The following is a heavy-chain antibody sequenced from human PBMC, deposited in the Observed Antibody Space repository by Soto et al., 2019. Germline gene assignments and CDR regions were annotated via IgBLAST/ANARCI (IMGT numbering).Heavy chain of an antibody. CDR1: GFTFGTYT. CDR2: ISSGSSYI. J-gene: IGHJ5*01. V-gene: IGHV3-21*01. D-gene: IGHD3-10*01. CDR3: ARDILSGGAYPDS. Sequence: PGGSLRLSCAASGFTFGTYTMNWVRQAPGKGLEWISSISSGSSYIYYAGSVKGRFTISRDNAKNSLFLQMNSLRADDTAVYYCARDILSGGAYPDSWGQGTKVTVSS.